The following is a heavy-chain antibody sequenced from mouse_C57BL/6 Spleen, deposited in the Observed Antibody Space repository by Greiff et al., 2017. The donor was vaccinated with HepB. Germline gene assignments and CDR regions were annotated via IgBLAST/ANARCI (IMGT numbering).Heavy chain of an antibody. CDR2: IDPEDGET. V-gene: IGHV14-2*01. D-gene: IGHD2-14*01. Sequence: VQLQQSGAELVKPGASVKLSCTASGFNIKDYYMHWVKQRTEQGLEWIGRIDPEDGETKYAPKFPGKATITADTSSNTAYLQLSSLTSEDTAVYYCAGTRYYAMDYWGQGTSVTVSS. CDR3: AGTRYYAMDY. J-gene: IGHJ4*01. CDR1: GFNIKDYY.